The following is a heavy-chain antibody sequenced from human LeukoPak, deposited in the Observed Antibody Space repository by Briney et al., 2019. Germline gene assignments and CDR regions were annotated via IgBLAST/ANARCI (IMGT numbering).Heavy chain of an antibody. D-gene: IGHD3-9*01. CDR3: ARRVNDILTGYKD. V-gene: IGHV5-51*01. CDR2: IYPGDSDT. CDR1: GYSFTSYW. Sequence: GESLKISCKGSGYSFTSYWIGWVRQMPGKGLEWMGIIYPGDSDTRYSPSFQGQVTISADKSISTAYLQWSSLKASDTAMYYCARRVNDILTGYKDWGQGTLVTVSP. J-gene: IGHJ4*02.